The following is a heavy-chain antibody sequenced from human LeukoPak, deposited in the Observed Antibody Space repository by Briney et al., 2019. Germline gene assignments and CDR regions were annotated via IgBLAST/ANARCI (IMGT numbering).Heavy chain of an antibody. Sequence: GGSLRLSCAASGCTLSNAWMIRVRHAPGKGLECVAPIKNKTEGGTTDYAARVKGRFTISRDDSKNTLYLQMNSLKTEDTAVYYCTSYSRLITLIVVVRDYWGQGTLVTVSS. J-gene: IGHJ4*02. CDR1: GCTLSNAW. D-gene: IGHD3-22*01. CDR2: IKNKTEGGTT. CDR3: TSYSRLITLIVVVRDY. V-gene: IGHV3-15*01.